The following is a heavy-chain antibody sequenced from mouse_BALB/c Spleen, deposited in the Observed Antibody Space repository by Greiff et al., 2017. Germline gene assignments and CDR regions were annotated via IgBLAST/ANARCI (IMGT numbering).Heavy chain of an antibody. Sequence: EVQGVESGPGLVKPSQSLSLTCTVTGYSITSDYAWNWIRQFPGNKLEWMGYISYSGSTSYNPSLKSRISITRDTSKNQFFLQLNSVTTEDTATYYCARGGFYYAMDYWGQGTSVTVAS. CDR2: ISYSGST. V-gene: IGHV3-2*02. J-gene: IGHJ4*01. CDR1: GYSITSDYA. CDR3: ARGGFYYAMDY.